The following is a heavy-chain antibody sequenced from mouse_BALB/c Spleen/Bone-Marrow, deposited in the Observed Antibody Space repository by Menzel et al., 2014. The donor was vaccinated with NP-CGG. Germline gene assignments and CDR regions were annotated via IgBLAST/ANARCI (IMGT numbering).Heavy chain of an antibody. V-gene: IGHV2-9*02. CDR3: ARGYDYDSFAY. CDR1: GFSLTTYG. Sequence: QVQLQQSGPGLVAPSQSPSITCTVSGFSLTTYGVYWVRQPPGKGLEWLGVIWAGGSTNYNSALMSRLSISKDNSKSQVFLKMNSLQTDDTAMYYCARGYDYDSFAYWGQGTLVTVSA. D-gene: IGHD2-4*01. J-gene: IGHJ3*01. CDR2: IWAGGST.